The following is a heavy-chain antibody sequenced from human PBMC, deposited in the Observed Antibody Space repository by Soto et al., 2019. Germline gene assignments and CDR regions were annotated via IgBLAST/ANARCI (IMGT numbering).Heavy chain of an antibody. V-gene: IGHV1-69*01. CDR1: RDTFSTSG. Sequence: QAQLVQSGAEVKKPGSSVKVSCKASRDTFSTSGFSWVRQAPGQGLEWMGGIIPIFGTANYAQNFHGRVTITADESTGTVYMDLSSLRSEDTAVYYCARSGYSYGPNFDWGQGTLVTVSS. D-gene: IGHD5-18*01. J-gene: IGHJ4*02. CDR2: IIPIFGTA. CDR3: ARSGYSYGPNFD.